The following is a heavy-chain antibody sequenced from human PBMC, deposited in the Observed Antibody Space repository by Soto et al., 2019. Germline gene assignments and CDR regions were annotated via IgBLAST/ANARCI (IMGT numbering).Heavy chain of an antibody. J-gene: IGHJ6*02. V-gene: IGHV3-30-3*01. D-gene: IGHD3-22*01. CDR2: ISYGGGDK. CDR1: GFTFNSYA. Sequence: GGSLRLSCAASGFTFNSYAMHWVRQAPGKGLEWVAVISYGGGDKYYADSVKGRFTISRDNSKNTLYLQMNSLRADDTAVYYCERDRRFDSTSYYYIYGMDVWGQGPTVTVYS. CDR3: ERDRRFDSTSYYYIYGMDV.